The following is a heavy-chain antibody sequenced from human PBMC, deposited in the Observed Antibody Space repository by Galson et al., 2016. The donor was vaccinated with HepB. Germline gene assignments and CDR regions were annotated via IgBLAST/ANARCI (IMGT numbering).Heavy chain of an antibody. D-gene: IGHD3-10*01. CDR1: GYTFTAYF. J-gene: IGHJ6*02. CDR3: ARGELNYYYALDV. V-gene: IGHV1-46*01. CDR2: INPNVGST. Sequence: SVKVSCKASGYTFTAYFIYWVRQAPGQGLEWMGFINPNVGSTTFAQKFQDRVTMTRDTYTSTVFMELSSLRSEDTAVYFCARGELNYYYALDVWGQGTTVTVSS.